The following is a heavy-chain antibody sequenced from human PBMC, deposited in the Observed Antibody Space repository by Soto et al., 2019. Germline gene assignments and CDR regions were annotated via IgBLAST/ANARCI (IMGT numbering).Heavy chain of an antibody. CDR2: INHSGST. CDR3: ARGGGYDFWSGYYTGPKYYYYYYMDV. CDR1: GGSFSGYY. Sequence: SETLSFTCAVYGGSFSGYYWSWIRPPPGKGLEWIGEINHSGSTNYNPSLKSRVTISVDTSKNQFSLKLSSVTAADTAVYYCARGGGYDFWSGYYTGPKYYYYYYMDVWGKGTTVTVSS. D-gene: IGHD3-3*01. J-gene: IGHJ6*03. V-gene: IGHV4-34*01.